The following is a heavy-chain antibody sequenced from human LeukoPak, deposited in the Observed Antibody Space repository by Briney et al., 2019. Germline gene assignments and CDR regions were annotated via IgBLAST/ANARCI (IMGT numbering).Heavy chain of an antibody. J-gene: IGHJ6*02. V-gene: IGHV1-2*02. CDR2: INPNSGGT. Sequence: GASVKVSCKASGYTFTSYDINWVRQATGQGLEWMGWINPNSGGTNYAQKFQGRVTMTRDTSISTAYMELSRLRSDDTAVYYCARGVVGATLEYYYYYGMDVWGQGTTVTVSS. CDR3: ARGVVGATLEYYYYYGMDV. CDR1: GYTFTSYD. D-gene: IGHD1-26*01.